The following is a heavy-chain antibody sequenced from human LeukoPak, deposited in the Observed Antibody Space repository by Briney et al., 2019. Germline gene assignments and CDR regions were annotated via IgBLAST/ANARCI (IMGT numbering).Heavy chain of an antibody. Sequence: GGSRRLSCAASGFTISTYWMSWVRQAPGKGLEWVANIKEDGSDKNYVDSVRGRFTISRDNAKNALYLQMNSLRAEDTAVYYCGREVPGGTTSLDCWGQGTVVTVSP. CDR3: GREVPGGTTSLDC. V-gene: IGHV3-7*04. J-gene: IGHJ4*02. CDR1: GFTISTYW. D-gene: IGHD1-7*01. CDR2: IKEDGSDK.